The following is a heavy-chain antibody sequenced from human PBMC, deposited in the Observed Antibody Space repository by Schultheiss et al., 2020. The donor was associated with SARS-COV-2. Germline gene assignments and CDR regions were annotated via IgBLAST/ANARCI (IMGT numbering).Heavy chain of an antibody. D-gene: IGHD1-14*01. CDR3: ARDSVTTVDY. CDR2: ISYDGSNK. Sequence: GGSLRLSCAASGFTFSSYWMHWVRQAPGKGLVWVAVISYDGSNKYYADSVKGRFTISRDNSKNTLYLQMNSLNSEDTAVYYCARDSVTTVDYWGQGTLVTVSS. CDR1: GFTFSSYW. J-gene: IGHJ4*02. V-gene: IGHV3-30*03.